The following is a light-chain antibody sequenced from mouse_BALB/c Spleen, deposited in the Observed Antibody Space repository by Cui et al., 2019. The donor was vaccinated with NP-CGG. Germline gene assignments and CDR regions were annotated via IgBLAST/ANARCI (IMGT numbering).Light chain of an antibody. CDR1: TGAVTTSNY. CDR2: GTN. V-gene: IGLV1*01. J-gene: IGLJ1*01. CDR3: ALWYSNHWV. Sequence: AVVTQESALNTAPGETVTLTCRSSTGAVTTSNYANWVQEKPDHLFTGLVGGTNNRAPGVPARFSGSLIGDKAALTITGAQTEDEAIYFCALWYSNHWVFGGGTKTDCP.